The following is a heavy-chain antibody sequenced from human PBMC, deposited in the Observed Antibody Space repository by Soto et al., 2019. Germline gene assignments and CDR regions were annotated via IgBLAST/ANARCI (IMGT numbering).Heavy chain of an antibody. CDR3: AREGRLAASIFHNWFDP. D-gene: IGHD3-3*02. CDR2: TYYRSKWFN. Sequence: QTLSLTCAISGDSVSNNSAAWNWIRQSPSRGLEWLGRTYYRSKWFNNYALSVKGRITINPDTSKNQFSLQLNSVTPEDTAVYYCAREGRLAASIFHNWFDPWGQGTLVTVSS. CDR1: GDSVSNNSAA. J-gene: IGHJ5*02. V-gene: IGHV6-1*01.